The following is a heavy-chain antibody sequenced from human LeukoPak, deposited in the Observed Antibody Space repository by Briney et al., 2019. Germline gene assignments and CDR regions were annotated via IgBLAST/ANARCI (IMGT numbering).Heavy chain of an antibody. CDR2: IYYSGST. J-gene: IGHJ3*02. Sequence: SETLSLTCAVYGGSFSGYYWGWIRQPPGKGLEWIGSIYYSGSTYYNPSLKSRVTISVDTSKNQFSLKLSSVTAADTAVYYCARGLILWFGEVGDAFDIWGQGTMVTVSS. V-gene: IGHV4-34*01. CDR3: ARGLILWFGEVGDAFDI. D-gene: IGHD3-10*01. CDR1: GGSFSGYY.